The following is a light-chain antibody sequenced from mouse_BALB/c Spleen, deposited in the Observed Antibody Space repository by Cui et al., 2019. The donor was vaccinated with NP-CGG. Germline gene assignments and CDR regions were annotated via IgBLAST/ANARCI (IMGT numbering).Light chain of an antibody. V-gene: IGLV1*01. J-gene: IGLJ1*01. CDR1: TGTVTTSNY. Sequence: QVVLTQESALTTSPGETVTLTCRSSTGTVTTSNYANWVQEKPDHLFTGLIGGTNNRAPGVPARFSGSLIGDKAAFTITGAQTEDEAIYFCALWYSNHWVFGGGTKLTVL. CDR3: ALWYSNHWV. CDR2: GTN.